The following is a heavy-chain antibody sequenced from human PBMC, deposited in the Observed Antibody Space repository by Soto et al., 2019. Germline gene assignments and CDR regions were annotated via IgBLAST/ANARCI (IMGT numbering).Heavy chain of an antibody. CDR2: IYYSGST. CDR1: GGSISSGDYY. D-gene: IGHD2-15*01. J-gene: IGHJ4*02. Sequence: SETLSLTCTVSGGSISSGDYYWSWIRQPPGKGLEWIGYIYYSGSTYYNPSLKSRVTISVDTSKNQFSLKLSSVTAADTAVYYCARVTVVAASIDYWGQGTLVTVSS. V-gene: IGHV4-30-4*01. CDR3: ARVTVVAASIDY.